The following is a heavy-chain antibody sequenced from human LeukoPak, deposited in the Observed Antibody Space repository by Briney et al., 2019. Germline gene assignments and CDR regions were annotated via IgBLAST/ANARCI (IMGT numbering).Heavy chain of an antibody. CDR2: IYSGGTT. Sequence: GGSLRLSCAVSGFIVTSNYMSWVRLAPGKGLEWVSTIYSGGTTFYTDSVRGRFTISRDNSKNTLYLQMSSLRAEDAAIYYCARVVYYYASVSYNYYMDVWGKGTTVTISS. V-gene: IGHV3-53*01. CDR1: GFIVTSNY. J-gene: IGHJ6*03. CDR3: ARVVYYYASVSYNYYMDV. D-gene: IGHD3-10*01.